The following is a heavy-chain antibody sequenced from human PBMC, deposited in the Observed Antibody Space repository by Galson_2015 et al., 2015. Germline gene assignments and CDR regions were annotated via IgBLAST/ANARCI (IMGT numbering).Heavy chain of an antibody. CDR3: ARAAKYYYDSSGYYEVDY. CDR1: GFTFDDYA. CDR2: ISWNSGSI. V-gene: IGHV3-9*01. J-gene: IGHJ4*02. D-gene: IGHD3-22*01. Sequence: SLRLSCAASGFTFDDYAMHWVRQAPGKGLEWVSGISWNSGSIGYADSVKGRFTISRDNAKNSLYLQMNSLRAEDTAVYYCARAAKYYYDSSGYYEVDYWGQGTLVTVSS.